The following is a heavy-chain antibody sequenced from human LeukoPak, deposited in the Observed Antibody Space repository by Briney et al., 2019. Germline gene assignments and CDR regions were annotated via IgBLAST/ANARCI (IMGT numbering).Heavy chain of an antibody. V-gene: IGHV4-30-2*01. J-gene: IGHJ4*02. Sequence: SQTLSLTCTVSGGSISSGGYYWSWIRQPPGKGLEWIGYIYHSGSTYYNPSLKSRVTISVDRSKNQFSLKLSSVTAADTAVYYCARFGIAEQTFDYWGQGTLVTVSS. D-gene: IGHD1-14*01. CDR3: ARFGIAEQTFDY. CDR2: IYHSGST. CDR1: GGSISSGGYY.